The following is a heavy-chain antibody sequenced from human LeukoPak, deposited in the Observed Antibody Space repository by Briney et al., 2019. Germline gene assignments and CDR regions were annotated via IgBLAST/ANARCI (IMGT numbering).Heavy chain of an antibody. CDR2: IYYSGSA. CDR3: ATSLSSIAARPYY. D-gene: IGHD6-6*01. Sequence: SETLSLTCTVSGGSISSYYWSWIRQPPGKGLEWIGYIYYSGSANYNPSLKSRVTISVDTSKNQFSLKLSSVTAADTAVYYCATSLSSIAARPYYWGQGTLVTVSS. V-gene: IGHV4-59*01. J-gene: IGHJ4*02. CDR1: GGSISSYY.